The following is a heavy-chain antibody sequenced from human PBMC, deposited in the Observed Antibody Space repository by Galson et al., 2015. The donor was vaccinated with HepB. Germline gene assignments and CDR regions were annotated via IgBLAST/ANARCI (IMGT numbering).Heavy chain of an antibody. CDR1: GGTFSSYA. D-gene: IGHD2-2*02. J-gene: IGHJ5*02. CDR2: IIPIFGTA. CDR3: ARDGGPYCSSTSCYTRKYLQQPPGWFDP. Sequence: SVKVSCKASGGTFSSYAISWVRQAPGQGLEWMGGIIPIFGTANYAQKFQGRVTITADESTSTAYMELSSLRSEDTAVYYCARDGGPYCSSTSCYTRKYLQQPPGWFDPWGQGTLVTVSS. V-gene: IGHV1-69*13.